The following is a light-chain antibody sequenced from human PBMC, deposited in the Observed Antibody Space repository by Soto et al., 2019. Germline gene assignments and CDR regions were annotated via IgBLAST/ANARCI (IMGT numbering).Light chain of an antibody. V-gene: IGKV3-20*01. CDR2: GAS. CDR1: QSVSSSY. CDR3: QQYGSSPPLT. J-gene: IGKJ4*01. Sequence: EIVLTQSPGTLSLSPGERATLSCRASQSVSSSYLAWYQQKPGQAPRLLIYGASSRATGMPDRFSGSGSGTEFTLTISRLEPEDFAVYYCQQYGSSPPLTFGGGTKVEIK.